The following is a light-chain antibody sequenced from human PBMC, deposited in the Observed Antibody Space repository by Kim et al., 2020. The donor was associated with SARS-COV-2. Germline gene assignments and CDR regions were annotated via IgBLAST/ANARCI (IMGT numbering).Light chain of an antibody. CDR1: RTDVVGYKY. V-gene: IGLV2-14*03. J-gene: IGLJ3*02. CDR3: SSYTTISTWV. Sequence: GQSITISCTGTRTDVVGYKYVSWYQQHPGKAPKLMIFDVSKRPSGVSDRFSGSKSGNTASLTISGLQAEDEADYYCSSYTTISTWVFGGGTQLTVL. CDR2: DVS.